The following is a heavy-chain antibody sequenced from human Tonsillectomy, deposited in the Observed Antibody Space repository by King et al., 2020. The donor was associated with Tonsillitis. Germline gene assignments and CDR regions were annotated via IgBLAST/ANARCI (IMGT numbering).Heavy chain of an antibody. D-gene: IGHD1-26*01. CDR2: ISSSSSYI. J-gene: IGHJ5*02. Sequence: DVQLVESGGGLVKPGGSLRLSCAASGFTFSSYSMNWVRQAPGKGLEWVSSISSSSSYIYYADSVKGRFTISRDNAKNSLYLQMNSLRAEDTAVYYCARVEVGDTGDWFDPWGQGTLVTVSS. CDR3: ARVEVGDTGDWFDP. V-gene: IGHV3-21*01. CDR1: GFTFSSYS.